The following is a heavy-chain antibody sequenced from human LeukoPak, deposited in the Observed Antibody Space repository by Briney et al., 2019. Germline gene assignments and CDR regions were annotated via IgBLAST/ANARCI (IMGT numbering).Heavy chain of an antibody. CDR2: IYYSGST. J-gene: IGHJ4*02. CDR1: GGSISSSSYY. V-gene: IGHV4-39*07. Sequence: SETLSLTCTVSGGSISSSSYYWGWIRQPPGKGLEWIGSIYYSGSTYYNPSLKSRVTISVDTSKNQFSLKLSSVTAADTAVYYCARTLGGGYYYDSSGYYDYWSQGTLVTVSS. CDR3: ARTLGGGYYYDSSGYYDY. D-gene: IGHD3-22*01.